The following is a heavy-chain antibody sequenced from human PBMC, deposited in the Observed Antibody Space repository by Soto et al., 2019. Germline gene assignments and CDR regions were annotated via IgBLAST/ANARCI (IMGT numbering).Heavy chain of an antibody. CDR3: ARDYYDSSGYYSRSCDI. Sequence: EVQLVESGGGLVKPGGSLRLSCAASGFTFSSYSMNWVRQAPGKGLEWVSSISSSSSYIYYADSVKGRFTISRDNAKNSLYLQMNSLRAEDTAVYYCARDYYDSSGYYSRSCDIWVQGTMVTVSS. CDR2: ISSSSSYI. CDR1: GFTFSSYS. D-gene: IGHD3-22*01. J-gene: IGHJ3*02. V-gene: IGHV3-21*01.